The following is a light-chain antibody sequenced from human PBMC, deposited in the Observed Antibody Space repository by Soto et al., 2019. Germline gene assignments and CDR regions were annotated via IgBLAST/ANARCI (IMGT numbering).Light chain of an antibody. Sequence: ALTQPASVSGSPGQSITISCTVTSSDVGSSNLVSWYQQHPGKAPKLMIYEGSKRPSGVSNRFSGSKSGNTASLTISGLQAEDEADYYCCSYAGSSLVVFGGGTKVTVL. CDR2: EGS. J-gene: IGLJ2*01. V-gene: IGLV2-23*01. CDR3: CSYAGSSLVV. CDR1: SSDVGSSNL.